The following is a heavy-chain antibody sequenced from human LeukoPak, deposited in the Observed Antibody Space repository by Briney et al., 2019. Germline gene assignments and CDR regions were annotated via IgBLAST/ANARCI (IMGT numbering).Heavy chain of an antibody. CDR1: GFTFSSYA. CDR3: AKGPCSGGSCYSRYAFDI. Sequence: GGSLRLSCAASGFTFSSYAMSWVRQAPGKGLEWVSAFSGSGGSTYYADSVKGRFTISRDNSKNTLYLQMNSLRAEDTAVYYCAKGPCSGGSCYSRYAFDIWGQGTMVTVSS. D-gene: IGHD2-15*01. J-gene: IGHJ3*02. V-gene: IGHV3-23*01. CDR2: FSGSGGST.